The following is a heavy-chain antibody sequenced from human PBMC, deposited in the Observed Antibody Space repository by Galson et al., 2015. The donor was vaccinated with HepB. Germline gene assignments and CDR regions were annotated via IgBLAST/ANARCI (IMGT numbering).Heavy chain of an antibody. CDR3: ARGGGSDGHNL. Sequence: SVKVSCKASGYTFTTYGISWVRQAPGQGLEWMGWISTLNGYTDYAQKFKGRLTVTRDTSTSTVDLELRTLGSDDTAVYYCARGGGSDGHNLWGRGTLVIVS. CDR1: GYTFTTYG. J-gene: IGHJ4*02. V-gene: IGHV1-18*01. CDR2: ISTLNGYT. D-gene: IGHD5-24*01.